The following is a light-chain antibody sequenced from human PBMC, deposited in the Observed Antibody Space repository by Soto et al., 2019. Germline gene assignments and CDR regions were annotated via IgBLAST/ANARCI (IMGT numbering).Light chain of an antibody. Sequence: DIQMTQSPSTLSASLGDRVTLTCRASQTITRLLAWYQQRPGKAPKILIHKASTLEGGVPSRFSGSATGTEFTLTIRSMQPNDFATYYGLQYNSYPLTCGGGTKVELK. CDR1: QTITRL. V-gene: IGKV1-5*03. CDR3: LQYNSYPLT. CDR2: KAS. J-gene: IGKJ4*01.